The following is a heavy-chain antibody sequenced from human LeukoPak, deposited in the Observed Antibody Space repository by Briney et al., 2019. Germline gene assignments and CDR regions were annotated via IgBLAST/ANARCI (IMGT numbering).Heavy chain of an antibody. Sequence: ASVKVSCKVSGYTLTELSMHWGRQAPGKGREWRVGFDPEDGETIYAQTFKGRVTMTEDTSTDTAYMELSSLRSEDTAVYYCARTRTIFGVDNSHDYWRQATLVTVSS. V-gene: IGHV1-24*01. D-gene: IGHD3-3*01. CDR1: GYTLTELS. CDR2: FDPEDGET. CDR3: ARTRTIFGVDNSHDY. J-gene: IGHJ4*02.